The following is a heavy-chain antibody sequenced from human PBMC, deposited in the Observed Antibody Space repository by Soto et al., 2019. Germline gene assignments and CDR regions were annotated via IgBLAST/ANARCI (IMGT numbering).Heavy chain of an antibody. Sequence: GGSLRLSCAASGFTFSSYAMSWVRQAPGKGLEWVSAISGSGGSTYYADSVKGRFTISRDNSKNTLYLQMNSLRAEDTAVYYCAKDGVMYSNYVSGWFDPWGQGTLVTVST. CDR1: GFTFSSYA. CDR3: AKDGVMYSNYVSGWFDP. V-gene: IGHV3-23*01. D-gene: IGHD4-4*01. J-gene: IGHJ5*02. CDR2: ISGSGGST.